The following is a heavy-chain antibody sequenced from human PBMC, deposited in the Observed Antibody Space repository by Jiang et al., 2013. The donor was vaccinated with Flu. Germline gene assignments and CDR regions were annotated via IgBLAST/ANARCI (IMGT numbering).Heavy chain of an antibody. Sequence: VQLVESGAEVKKPGASVKVSCKASGYTFSTYDIIWVRQATGQGLEWMGWMNPRSGNTGYEQKFQGRVTMARDTSISTAYMELSSLTSEDTAVYFCARGGVRFGTTWYPDYWGQGSLVTVSS. D-gene: IGHD6-13*01. CDR3: ARGGVRFGTTWYPDY. CDR2: MNPRSGNT. CDR1: GYTFSTYD. J-gene: IGHJ4*02. V-gene: IGHV1-8*01.